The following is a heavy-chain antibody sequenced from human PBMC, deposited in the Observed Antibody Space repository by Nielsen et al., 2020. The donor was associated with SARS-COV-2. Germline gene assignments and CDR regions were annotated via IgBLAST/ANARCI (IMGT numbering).Heavy chain of an antibody. CDR2: ISSSSSTI. CDR1: GFSFSSYG. CDR3: ARDPFGTDYYYYYMDV. J-gene: IGHJ6*03. D-gene: IGHD1-1*01. V-gene: IGHV3-48*04. Sequence: GESLKISCAASGFSFSSYGMNWVRQAPGMGLEWVSYISSSSSTIYYADSVKGRFTISRDNAKNSLYLQMNSLRAEDTAVYYCARDPFGTDYYYYYMDVWGKGTTVTVSS.